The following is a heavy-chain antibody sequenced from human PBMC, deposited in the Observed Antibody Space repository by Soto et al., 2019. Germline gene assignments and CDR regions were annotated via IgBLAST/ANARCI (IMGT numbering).Heavy chain of an antibody. CDR2: ISHDGSNK. CDR1: GLTFRSYA. J-gene: IGHJ4*02. Sequence: QVQLVESGGGVVQPGRSLRLSCAASGLTFRSYAMHWVRQAPGKGLEWVAVISHDGSNKYYADSVKGRFTISRDNSKNTLYLQMNSLRAEDTAVYYCARDYGDHVNYFDYWGQGTLVTVSS. D-gene: IGHD4-17*01. CDR3: ARDYGDHVNYFDY. V-gene: IGHV3-30-3*01.